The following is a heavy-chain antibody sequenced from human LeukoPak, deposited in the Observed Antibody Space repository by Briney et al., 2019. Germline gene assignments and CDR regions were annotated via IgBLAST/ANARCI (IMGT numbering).Heavy chain of an antibody. CDR1: GFTFSTYA. V-gene: IGHV3-23*01. Sequence: PGGSLRLSCVASGFTFSTYAMSWVRQAPGKGLEWVSVISSSGSSTYYADSVKGRFTISRDNARNSVFLQMNSLRAEDTAVYYCAREDGYCSGGNCYSYFDSWGQGTLVTVSS. D-gene: IGHD2-15*01. CDR2: ISSSGSST. CDR3: AREDGYCSGGNCYSYFDS. J-gene: IGHJ4*02.